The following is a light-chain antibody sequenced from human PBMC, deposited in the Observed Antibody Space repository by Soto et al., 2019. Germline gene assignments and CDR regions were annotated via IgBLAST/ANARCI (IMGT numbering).Light chain of an antibody. V-gene: IGLV2-11*01. CDR1: SSDVGGYNY. J-gene: IGLJ1*01. Sequence: QSALTQPRSVSGSPGQSVTISCTGTSSDVGGYNYVSWYQQYPGKAPKLMIYDVSKRPSGVPDRFSGSKSGNTASLTISGLQAEDEADYYCCSYAGASVFGTGTKVTVL. CDR2: DVS. CDR3: CSYAGASV.